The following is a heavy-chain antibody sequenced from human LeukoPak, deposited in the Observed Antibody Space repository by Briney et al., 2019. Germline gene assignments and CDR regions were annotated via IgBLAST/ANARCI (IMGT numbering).Heavy chain of an antibody. J-gene: IGHJ5*02. Sequence: GESLKISCKGSGYSFISYWIVWVRQMPGKGLEWMGIIYPGDSDIKYSPSFQGHVTISADKSISTAYLQWSSLKASETAMYYCARLEKLISAKRVWFDPWGQGTLVTVSS. CDR2: IYPGDSDI. CDR3: ARLEKLISAKRVWFDP. V-gene: IGHV5-51*01. CDR1: GYSFISYW. D-gene: IGHD2-15*01.